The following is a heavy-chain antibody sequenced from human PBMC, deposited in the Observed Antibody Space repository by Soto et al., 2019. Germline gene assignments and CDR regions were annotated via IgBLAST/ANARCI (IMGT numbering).Heavy chain of an antibody. D-gene: IGHD6-19*01. CDR3: ARDGGSGSGWGYFDY. CDR2: IIPIFGTA. Sequence: GASVKVSCKASGGTFSSYSISWVLQAPGQGLEWMGGIIPIFGTANYAQKFQGRVTITADESTSTAYMELSSLRSEDTAVYYCARDGGSGSGWGYFDYWGQGTLVTVSS. V-gene: IGHV1-69*13. J-gene: IGHJ4*02. CDR1: GGTFSSYS.